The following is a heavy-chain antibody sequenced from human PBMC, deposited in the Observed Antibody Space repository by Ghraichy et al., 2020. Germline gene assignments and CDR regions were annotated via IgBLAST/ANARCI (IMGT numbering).Heavy chain of an antibody. V-gene: IGHV4-39*07. J-gene: IGHJ4*02. CDR3: ARERKSPGTPYYFDN. CDR1: GGSISSSYHF. D-gene: IGHD2-15*01. Sequence: ETLSLTCVVSGGSISSSYHFWGWIRQPPGKGLEWIGSMFYNGNTYYNTSLKSRVSMSVDTSRSQFSLRLSSVTAADTAVYYCARERKSPGTPYYFDNWGQGILVTVSS. CDR2: MFYNGNT.